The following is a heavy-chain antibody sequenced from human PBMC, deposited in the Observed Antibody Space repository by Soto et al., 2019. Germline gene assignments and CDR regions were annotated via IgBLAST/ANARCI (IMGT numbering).Heavy chain of an antibody. CDR3: AARHFWSGPWNDTRLHY. J-gene: IGHJ4*02. V-gene: IGHV4-4*02. CDR1: VDSINSSHW. CDR2: ISHSGST. Sequence: SDTLSLTCAFSVDSINSSHWCNWVREPPGKGLEWIGQISHSGSTNYNPSLTSRVTISVDKSKNHFSLKLTSVTAADTAVYYCAARHFWSGPWNDTRLHYWRQGTLVNVTA. D-gene: IGHD3-3*02.